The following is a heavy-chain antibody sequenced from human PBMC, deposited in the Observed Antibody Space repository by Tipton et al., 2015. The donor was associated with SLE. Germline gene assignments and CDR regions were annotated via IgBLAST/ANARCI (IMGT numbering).Heavy chain of an antibody. CDR2: IFHTGSA. D-gene: IGHD3-9*01. CDR1: GASISTEGYS. V-gene: IGHV4-30-2*01. Sequence: TLSLTCVVSGASISTEGYSWSWIRQPPGKGLEWIGYIFHTGSAYYNPSLRGRLTISLDRSNNQFSLKVNSMTAADTAVYHCARAPLTGPWRDGFDIWGQGTMVTVSS. J-gene: IGHJ3*02. CDR3: ARAPLTGPWRDGFDI.